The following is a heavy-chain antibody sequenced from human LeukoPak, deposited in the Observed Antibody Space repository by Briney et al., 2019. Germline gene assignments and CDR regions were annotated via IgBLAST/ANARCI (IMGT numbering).Heavy chain of an antibody. J-gene: IGHJ4*02. V-gene: IGHV3-23*01. CDR1: GFTFSSYA. CDR3: AKLWFGESAHFDY. D-gene: IGHD3-10*01. Sequence: GGSLRLSCAASGFTFSSYAMSWVRQAPGEGLEWVSAISGSGGSTYYADSVKGRFTMSRDNSKNTLHLQMNSLRAADTAVYYCAKLWFGESAHFDYWGQGTLVTVSA. CDR2: ISGSGGST.